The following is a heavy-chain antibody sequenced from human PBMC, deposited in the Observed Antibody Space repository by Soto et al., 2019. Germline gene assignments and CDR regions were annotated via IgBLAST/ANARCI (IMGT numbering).Heavy chain of an antibody. Sequence: ASVKVSCKASGFTFTTYGISWVRQAPGQGLEWMGWINIDNGNTYYAQKLQGRVTVTTDTSTSTAYMELRSLRSDDTAVYYCARYVGYGWFDPGGRGTLVTVSS. J-gene: IGHJ5*02. V-gene: IGHV1-18*01. D-gene: IGHD4-17*01. CDR2: INIDNGNT. CDR1: GFTFTTYG. CDR3: ARYVGYGWFDP.